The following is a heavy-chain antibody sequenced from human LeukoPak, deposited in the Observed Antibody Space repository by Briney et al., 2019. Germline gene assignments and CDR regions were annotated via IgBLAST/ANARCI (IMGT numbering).Heavy chain of an antibody. V-gene: IGHV3-33*01. J-gene: IGHJ4*02. Sequence: PGGSLRLSCAASGFTFSSYGMHWVRQAPGKGLEWVAVIWYDGSNKYYADSVKGRFTISRDNSKNTLYLQMNSLRAEDTAVYYCARGKYDSSGYPYYFDYWGQGTLVTVSS. CDR2: IWYDGSNK. CDR1: GFTFSSYG. CDR3: ARGKYDSSGYPYYFDY. D-gene: IGHD3-22*01.